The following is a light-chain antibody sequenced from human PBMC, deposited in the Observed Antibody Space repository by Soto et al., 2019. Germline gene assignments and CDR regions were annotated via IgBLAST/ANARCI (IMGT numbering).Light chain of an antibody. J-gene: IGKJ3*01. Sequence: VLTQSPATLSLSPGERATLSCRANQIVSANYLPGYQQKPGQAPRLLIYGASSRATGIPDRFSGSGSGTDFTLTISRLEPEDFAVFYCHQYGSSPFTFGPGTKVDIK. CDR2: GAS. CDR1: QIVSANY. V-gene: IGKV3-20*01. CDR3: HQYGSSPFT.